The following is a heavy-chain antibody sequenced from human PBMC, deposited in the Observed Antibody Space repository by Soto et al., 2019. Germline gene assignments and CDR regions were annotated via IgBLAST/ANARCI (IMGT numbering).Heavy chain of an antibody. D-gene: IGHD3-22*01. CDR3: ARRTYDSSGYYYNWFDP. V-gene: IGHV1-69*13. CDR2: IIPIFGTA. CDR1: GGTFSSYA. Sequence: GASVKVSCKASGGTFSSYAISWVRQAPGQGLEWMGGIIPIFGTANYAQKFQGRVTITADESTSTAYMELSSLRSEDTAVYYCARRTYDSSGYYYNWFDPWGQGTLVTVSS. J-gene: IGHJ5*02.